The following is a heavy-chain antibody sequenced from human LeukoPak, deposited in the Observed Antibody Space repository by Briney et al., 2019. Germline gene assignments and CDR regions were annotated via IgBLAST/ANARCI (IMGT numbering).Heavy chain of an antibody. CDR2: IYTSGST. CDR1: GGSFSGYY. J-gene: IGHJ4*02. V-gene: IGHV4-59*10. Sequence: SETLSLTCAVYGGSFSGYYWTWIRQPAGKGLEWIGRIYTSGSTNYNPSLKSRVTTSVDTSKNQFSLKLSSVTAADTAVYYCARVPLIAAAGYYFDYWGQGTLVTVSS. D-gene: IGHD6-13*01. CDR3: ARVPLIAAAGYYFDY.